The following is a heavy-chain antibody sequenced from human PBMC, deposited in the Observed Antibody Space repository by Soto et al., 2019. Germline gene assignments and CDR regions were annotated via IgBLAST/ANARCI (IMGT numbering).Heavy chain of an antibody. V-gene: IGHV4-39*01. CDR1: GGSISSSSYY. CDR2: IYYSGST. CDR3: ARASILYYYGSGSYSTYYYYYMDV. D-gene: IGHD3-10*01. J-gene: IGHJ6*03. Sequence: SETLSLTCTVSGGSISSSSYYWGWIRQPPGKGLEWIGSIYYSGSTYYNPSLKSRLTISVDTSKNQFSLKLSSVTAADTAVYYCARASILYYYGSGSYSTYYYYYMDVWGKGTTVTVSS.